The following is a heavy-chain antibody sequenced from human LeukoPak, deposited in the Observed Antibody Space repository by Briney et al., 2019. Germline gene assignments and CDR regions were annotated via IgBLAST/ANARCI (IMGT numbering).Heavy chain of an antibody. V-gene: IGHV1-69*06. D-gene: IGHD5-12*01. CDR2: IIPIFGTA. Sequence: GASVKVSCKASGGTFSSYAISWVRQAPGQGLEWMGGIIPIFGTANYAQKFQGRVTITADKSTSTAYMELSSLRSEDTAVYYCARDLYGGYEFDYWGQGTLVTVSS. CDR3: ARDLYGGYEFDY. CDR1: GGTFSSYA. J-gene: IGHJ4*02.